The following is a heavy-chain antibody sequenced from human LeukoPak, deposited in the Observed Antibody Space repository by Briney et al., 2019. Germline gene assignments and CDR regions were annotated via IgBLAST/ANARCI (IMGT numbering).Heavy chain of an antibody. CDR1: GYTFTGYY. CDR3: ARDPWGYLRSFDY. CDR2: INPNSGGT. Sequence: VASVKVSCKASGYTFTGYYMHWVRQAPGQGREWMGWINPNSGGTNYAQKFQGGVTMTRHTSISTAYMELSRLRSDDTAVYYCARDPWGYLRSFDYWGQGTLVTVSS. V-gene: IGHV1-2*02. D-gene: IGHD3-16*01. J-gene: IGHJ4*02.